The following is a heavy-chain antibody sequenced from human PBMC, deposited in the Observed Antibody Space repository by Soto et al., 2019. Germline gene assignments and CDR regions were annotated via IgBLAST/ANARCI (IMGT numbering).Heavy chain of an antibody. Sequence: GGSLRLSCAASGFTFSNAWMSWVRQAPGKGLEWVGRIKSKTDGGTTDYAAPVKGRFTISRDDSKNTLYLQMNSLKTEDTAVYYCTTGGLSGWYDDVGYWGQGTLVTVSS. J-gene: IGHJ4*02. D-gene: IGHD6-19*01. CDR1: GFTFSNAW. CDR3: TTGGLSGWYDDVGY. CDR2: IKSKTDGGTT. V-gene: IGHV3-15*01.